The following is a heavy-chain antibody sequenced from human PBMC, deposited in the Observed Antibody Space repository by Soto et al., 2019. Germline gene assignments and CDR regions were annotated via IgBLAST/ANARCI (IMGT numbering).Heavy chain of an antibody. D-gene: IGHD4-17*01. J-gene: IGHJ6*04. CDR1: SGPDRSHN. CDR2: VYYTGDT. CDR3: VRQGIDYLHGLVDV. V-gene: IGHV4-59*08. Sequence: QVQLQQSGPRLVKPSETLSLTCTVSSGPDRSHNWGWIRQPPGRGLEWIGYVYYTGDTAYTPSLRGQVTISADTYTNDLYLTVNFVSAAYPDVYYCVRQGIDYLHGLVDVWGKGTTVSVSS.